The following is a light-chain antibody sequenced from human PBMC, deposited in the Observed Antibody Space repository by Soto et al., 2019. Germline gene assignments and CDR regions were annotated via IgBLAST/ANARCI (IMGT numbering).Light chain of an antibody. J-gene: IGKJ1*01. CDR1: QGVSSY. CDR3: QQSYNIPRT. V-gene: IGKV1-39*01. Sequence: DIQLTQSPSSLSASVGDRVTLTCWASQGVSSYVDWYQQKPGKPPKLLIYGASTLQSGVPSRFSGGASGTEFTLTISSLQPEDFATYYCQQSYNIPRTFGQGTKVDI. CDR2: GAS.